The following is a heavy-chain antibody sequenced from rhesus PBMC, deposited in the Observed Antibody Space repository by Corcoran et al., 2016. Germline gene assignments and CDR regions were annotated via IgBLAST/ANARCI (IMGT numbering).Heavy chain of an antibody. CDR2: SSGSGGTT. Sequence: QVQLPESGPGLVKPSETLSLTCAVSGGSISSNYWSWIRQPPGKGLEWIGRSSGSGGTTDYNPSLKSRVSISTDTSKNQFSLKLSSVTAEDTAVYYGARVRGVRGVYYFDYWGQGVLVTVSS. CDR1: GGSISSNY. D-gene: IGHD3-9*01. V-gene: IGHV4-173*01. J-gene: IGHJ4*01. CDR3: ARVRGVRGVYYFDY.